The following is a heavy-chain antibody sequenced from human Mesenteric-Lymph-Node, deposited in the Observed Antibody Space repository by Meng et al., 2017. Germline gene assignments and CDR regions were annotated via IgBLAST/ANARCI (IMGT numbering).Heavy chain of an antibody. CDR2: INHSGST. V-gene: IGHV4-34*01. J-gene: IGHJ4*02. CDR1: GGSFSGYY. D-gene: IGHD5-18*01. CDR3: ARVGYSYGTGVRYFDY. Sequence: GSLRLSCAVYGGSFSGYYWSWIRQPPGKGLEWIGEINHSGSTNYNPSLKSRVTISVDTSKNQFSLKLSSVTAADTAVYYCARVGYSYGTGVRYFDYWGQGTLVTVSS.